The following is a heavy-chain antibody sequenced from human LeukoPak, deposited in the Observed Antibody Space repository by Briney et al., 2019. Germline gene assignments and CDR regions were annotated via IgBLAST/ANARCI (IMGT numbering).Heavy chain of an antibody. V-gene: IGHV3-49*04. J-gene: IGHJ4*02. CDR2: IRMTADGGTQ. CDR3: TRGTGAPSY. CDR1: GFTFGDYS. D-gene: IGHD3-10*01. Sequence: PGGSLRLSCTGSGFTFGDYSISRARQAPGKGLEWVGFIRMTADGGTQEYAAAVKGRFIISRDDSKSSAYLQMNSLKSEDTAFYYCTRGTGAPSYWGQGTLVTVSS.